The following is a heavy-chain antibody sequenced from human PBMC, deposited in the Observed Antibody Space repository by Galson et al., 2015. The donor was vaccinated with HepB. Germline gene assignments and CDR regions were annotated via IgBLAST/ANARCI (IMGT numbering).Heavy chain of an antibody. CDR3: ARDRGQQLVHGGIYFDY. V-gene: IGHV1-69*04. J-gene: IGHJ4*02. Sequence: SVKVSCKASGGTFSHYTITWVRQAPGQGLEWMGKIIPILGVTNYAQKFQGRVTITADKSTSTAYMELSSLRSEDTAVYYCARDRGQQLVHGGIYFDYWGQGTLVTVSS. CDR2: IIPILGVT. CDR1: GGTFSHYT. D-gene: IGHD6-13*01.